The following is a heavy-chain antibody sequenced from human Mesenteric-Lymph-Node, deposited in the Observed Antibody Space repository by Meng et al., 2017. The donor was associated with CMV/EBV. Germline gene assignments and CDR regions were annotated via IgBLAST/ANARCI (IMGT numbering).Heavy chain of an antibody. Sequence: GESLKISCAASVFSFSNYWMSWARQAPGKGLEWVADIKPDASEKYYVDSVRGRFTISRDNTKNTLYLQVNSLRAEDTALYYCARGGRTTVSYWGQGTLVTVSS. CDR1: VFSFSNYW. D-gene: IGHD4-17*01. CDR3: ARGGRTTVSY. V-gene: IGHV3-7*01. J-gene: IGHJ4*02. CDR2: IKPDASEK.